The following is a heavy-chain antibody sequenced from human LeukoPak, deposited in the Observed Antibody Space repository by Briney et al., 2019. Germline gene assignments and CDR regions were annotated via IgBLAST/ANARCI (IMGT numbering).Heavy chain of an antibody. Sequence: ASVKVSCKASGYTFTSYDTNWVRQATGQGLEWMGWMNPNSGNTGYAQKFQGRVTMTRNTSISTAYMELSSLRSEDTAVYYCASTPSITIFGVVHDNWFDPWGQGTLVTVSS. J-gene: IGHJ5*02. V-gene: IGHV1-8*01. CDR1: GYTFTSYD. CDR3: ASTPSITIFGVVHDNWFDP. D-gene: IGHD3-3*01. CDR2: MNPNSGNT.